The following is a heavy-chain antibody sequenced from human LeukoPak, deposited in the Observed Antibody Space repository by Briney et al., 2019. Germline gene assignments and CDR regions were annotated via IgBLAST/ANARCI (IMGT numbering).Heavy chain of an antibody. Sequence: SVKVSCKASGGTFISYAISWVRQAPGQGLEWMGGIIPIFGTANYAQKFQGRVTITADESTSTAYMELSSLRSEDTAVYYCARDRSSGWSFPWGYWGKGTLVTVPS. J-gene: IGHJ4*02. CDR3: ARDRSSGWSFPWGY. D-gene: IGHD6-19*01. CDR1: GGTFISYA. V-gene: IGHV1-69*13. CDR2: IIPIFGTA.